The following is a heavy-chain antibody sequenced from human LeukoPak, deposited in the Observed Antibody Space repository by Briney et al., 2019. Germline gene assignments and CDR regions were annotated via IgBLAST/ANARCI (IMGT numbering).Heavy chain of an antibody. V-gene: IGHV1-8*01. CDR1: GYTFTSYD. CDR2: MNPNSGNT. D-gene: IGHD3-10*01. Sequence: GASVKVSCKASGYTFTSYDINWVRQATGQGLEWMGWMNPNSGNTGYAQKFHGRVTITRNTSISTAYMELSSLRSEDTAVYYCARADYYGSGSYYNLCDYWGQGTLVTVSS. CDR3: ARADYYGSGSYYNLCDY. J-gene: IGHJ4*02.